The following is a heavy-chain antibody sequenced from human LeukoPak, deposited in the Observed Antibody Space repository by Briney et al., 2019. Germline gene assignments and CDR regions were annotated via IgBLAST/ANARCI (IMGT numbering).Heavy chain of an antibody. Sequence: PSETLSLTCTVSGGSISSYYWSWIRQPPGKGLEWIGYIYYSGSTNYNPSLKRRVTISVDTSKNRFSLKLSSVTAADTAVYYCARESDYNYFDYWGQGTLVTVSS. CDR3: ARESDYNYFDY. D-gene: IGHD4-11*01. CDR1: GGSISSYY. CDR2: IYYSGST. V-gene: IGHV4-59*01. J-gene: IGHJ4*02.